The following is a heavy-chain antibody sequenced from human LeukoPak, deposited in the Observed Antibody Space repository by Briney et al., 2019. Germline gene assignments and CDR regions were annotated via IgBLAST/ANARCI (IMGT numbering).Heavy chain of an antibody. CDR1: GYTFTGYY. CDR3: ARQGVHTYYYYMDV. V-gene: IGHV1-2*02. Sequence: ASVKVSCKASGYTFTGYYMHWVRQAPGQGLEWMGWINPNSGGTNYAQKFQARVTMTRDTSISTAYMELSRLRSDDTAVYYCARQGVHTYYYYMDVWGKGTTVTISS. CDR2: INPNSGGT. J-gene: IGHJ6*03.